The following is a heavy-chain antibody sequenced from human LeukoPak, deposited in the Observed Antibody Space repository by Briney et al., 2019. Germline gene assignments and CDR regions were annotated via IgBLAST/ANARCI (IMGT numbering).Heavy chain of an antibody. Sequence: GASVKVSCKASVYTFTNYDINWVRPATGQGREWVGWMNTKIGNNGYAQKFQGRLTLTRSTSLTTAYIELSSLTSEDTAVYYCAAGGGLALAGKDYWGQGTLVTVSA. V-gene: IGHV1-8*01. CDR2: MNTKIGNN. J-gene: IGHJ4*02. CDR3: AAGGGLALAGKDY. CDR1: VYTFTNYD. D-gene: IGHD6-19*01.